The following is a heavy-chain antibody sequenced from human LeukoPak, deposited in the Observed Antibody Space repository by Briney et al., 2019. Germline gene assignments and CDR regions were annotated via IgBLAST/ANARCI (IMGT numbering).Heavy chain of an antibody. CDR2: ISWDGGST. J-gene: IGHJ4*02. V-gene: IGHV3-43*01. CDR3: AKGLGANDY. CDR1: GFTFDDYT. Sequence: PGGSLRLSCAASGFTFDDYTMHWVRQAPGKGLEWVSLISWDGGSTYYADSVKGRFTISRDNSKNTLYLQMNSLRAEDTAVYYCAKGLGANDYWGQGTLVTVSS. D-gene: IGHD4/OR15-4a*01.